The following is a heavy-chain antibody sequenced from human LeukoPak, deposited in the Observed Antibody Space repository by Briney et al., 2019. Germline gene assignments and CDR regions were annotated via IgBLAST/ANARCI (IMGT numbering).Heavy chain of an antibody. V-gene: IGHV3-21*01. CDR2: ISSSSSYI. CDR1: RFTFSSYS. J-gene: IGHJ6*03. D-gene: IGHD3-10*01. Sequence: PGGSLRLSCAASRFTFSSYSMNWVRQAPGKGLEWVSSISSSSSYIYYADSVKGRFTISRDNAKNSLYLQMNSLRAEDTAVYYCARVMVRGVIINPHYYYYMDVWGKGTTVTVSS. CDR3: ARVMVRGVIINPHYYYYMDV.